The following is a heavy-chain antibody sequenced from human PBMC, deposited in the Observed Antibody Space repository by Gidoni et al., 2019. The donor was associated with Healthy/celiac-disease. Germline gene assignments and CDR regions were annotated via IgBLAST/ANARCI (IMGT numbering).Heavy chain of an antibody. V-gene: IGHV3-23*01. J-gene: IGHJ3*02. CDR3: AKDLGAFDI. D-gene: IGHD3-16*01. CDR1: GFTFSSYA. CDR2: ISCSGGST. Sequence: EVQLLESGGGLVQPGGSLKLYCAASGFTFSSYAMSWVRQAPGKGLELVSAISCSGGSTYYADSLKGRFTISRDNSKNTLYLQMNSLRAEDTAVYYCAKDLGAFDIWGQGTMVTVSS.